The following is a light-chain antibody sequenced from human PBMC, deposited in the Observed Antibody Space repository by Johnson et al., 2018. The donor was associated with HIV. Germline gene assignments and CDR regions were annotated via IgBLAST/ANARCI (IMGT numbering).Light chain of an antibody. CDR3: GTWDSSLGV. J-gene: IGLJ1*01. CDR2: ENN. CDR1: SSNIGSNS. V-gene: IGLV1-51*02. Sequence: QSVLTQPPSVSAAPGQKVTISCSGRSSNIGSNSVSWYQQLPGTAPKLLIYENNKRPSGIPDRFSGSKSGTSATLGITGLQTGDEVDYYCGTWDSSLGVFGTGTKVTVL.